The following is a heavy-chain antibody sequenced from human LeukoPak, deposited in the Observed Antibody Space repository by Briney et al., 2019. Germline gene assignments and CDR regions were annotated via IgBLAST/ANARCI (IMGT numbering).Heavy chain of an antibody. D-gene: IGHD3-22*01. CDR3: ARDHYYDTSVYMY. J-gene: IGHJ4*02. V-gene: IGHV3-21*06. Sequence: GRSLRLSCAASGFTFSSYAMHWVRQAPGKGLEWVSSISSKSSYRHYADSVKGRFTISRDNANNSLYLQMNSLRAEDTAVYYCARDHYYDTSVYMYWGQGTLVTVSS. CDR1: GFTFSSYA. CDR2: ISSKSSYR.